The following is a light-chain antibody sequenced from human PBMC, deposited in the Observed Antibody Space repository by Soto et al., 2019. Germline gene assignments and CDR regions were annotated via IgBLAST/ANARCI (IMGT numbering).Light chain of an antibody. Sequence: QSALTQPASVSGSPGQSITISCTGTSSDVGNYNHVSWYQQHPGKAPKLMIYEVSKRPSGISNRFSGSKSGNTASLTISGLQDEAEADYYCYSYAGSTYAFGGGTKLTVL. CDR3: YSYAGSTYA. J-gene: IGLJ3*02. CDR2: EVS. CDR1: SSDVGNYNH. V-gene: IGLV2-23*02.